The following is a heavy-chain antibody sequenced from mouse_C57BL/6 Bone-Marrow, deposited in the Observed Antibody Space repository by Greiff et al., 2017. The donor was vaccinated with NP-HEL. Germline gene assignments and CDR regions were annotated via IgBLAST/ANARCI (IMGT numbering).Heavy chain of an antibody. Sequence: QVQLKQSGPGLVQPSQSLSITCTVSGFSLTSYGVHWVRQSPGKGLEWLGVIWSGGSTDYNAAFISRLSISKDNSKSQVFFKMNSLQADDTAIYYCARSRYDYDPLYAMDYWGQGTSVTVSS. D-gene: IGHD2-4*01. CDR2: IWSGGST. V-gene: IGHV2-2*01. J-gene: IGHJ4*01. CDR3: ARSRYDYDPLYAMDY. CDR1: GFSLTSYG.